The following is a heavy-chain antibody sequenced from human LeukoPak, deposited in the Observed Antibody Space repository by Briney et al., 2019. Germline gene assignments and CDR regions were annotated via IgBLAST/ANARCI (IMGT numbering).Heavy chain of an antibody. CDR1: GGSFSGYY. D-gene: IGHD2-2*01. CDR2: INHSGST. V-gene: IGHV4-34*01. Sequence: SETLSLTCAVHGGSFSGYYWSWIRQPPGKGLEWIGEINHSGSTNYNPSLKSRVTISVDTSKNQFSLKLSSVTAADTAVYYCARKILFYSTSYYFDYWGQGTLVTVSS. CDR3: ARKILFYSTSYYFDY. J-gene: IGHJ4*02.